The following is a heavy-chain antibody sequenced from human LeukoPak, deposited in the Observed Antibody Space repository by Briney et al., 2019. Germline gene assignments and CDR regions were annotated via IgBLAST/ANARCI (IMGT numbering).Heavy chain of an antibody. V-gene: IGHV4-39*07. J-gene: IGHJ4*02. Sequence: PSETLSLTCTVSGGSISSSYYYWGWIRQPPGKGLEWIGEINHSGSTNYNPSLKSRVTISVDTSKNQFSLKLSSVTAADTAVYYCASGFRLPDYWGQGTLVTVSS. CDR1: GGSISSSYYY. CDR3: ASGFRLPDY. CDR2: INHSGST. D-gene: IGHD6-25*01.